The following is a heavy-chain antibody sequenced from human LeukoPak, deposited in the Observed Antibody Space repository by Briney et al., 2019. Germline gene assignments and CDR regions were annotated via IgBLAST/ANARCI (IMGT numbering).Heavy chain of an antibody. Sequence: GGSLRLSCAASGFTFSSYAMSWVRQAPGKGLEWVSSISSSSSYIYYADSVKGRFTISRDNAKNSLYLQMNSLRAEDTAVYYCARGSNPLDYYYMDVWGKGTTVTVSS. CDR1: GFTFSSYA. D-gene: IGHD4-11*01. CDR2: ISSSSSYI. CDR3: ARGSNPLDYYYMDV. J-gene: IGHJ6*03. V-gene: IGHV3-21*01.